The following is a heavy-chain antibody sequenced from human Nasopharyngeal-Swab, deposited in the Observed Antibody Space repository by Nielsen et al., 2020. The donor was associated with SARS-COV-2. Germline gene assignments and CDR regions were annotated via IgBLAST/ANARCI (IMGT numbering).Heavy chain of an antibody. D-gene: IGHD2-21*02. CDR1: GFTFSSYA. Sequence: GGSLRLSCAASGFTFSSYAMSWVRQAPGKGLEWVSYISGRPYRASNYYTNYADSVRGRFTISRDNAKNSLYLEMNNLRAEDMAVYYCARPDCGGDCLSPSYFDSWGQGTLVTVSS. V-gene: IGHV3-21*05. J-gene: IGHJ4*02. CDR3: ARPDCGGDCLSPSYFDS. CDR2: ISGRPYRASNYYT.